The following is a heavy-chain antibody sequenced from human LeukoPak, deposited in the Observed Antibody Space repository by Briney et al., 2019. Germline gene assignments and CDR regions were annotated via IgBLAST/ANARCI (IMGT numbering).Heavy chain of an antibody. CDR1: GYTFTTYA. V-gene: IGHV1-3*01. J-gene: IGHJ4*02. D-gene: IGHD6-13*01. CDR2: INAGNGNT. Sequence: ASVKVSCKASGYTFTTYAMHWVRQAPGQRLEWMGWINAGNGNTKYSQKFQARVTITRDTSASTAYMELSSLRSEDTAVYYCARDPIGSRWPYYFDYWGQGTLVTVSS. CDR3: ARDPIGSRWPYYFDY.